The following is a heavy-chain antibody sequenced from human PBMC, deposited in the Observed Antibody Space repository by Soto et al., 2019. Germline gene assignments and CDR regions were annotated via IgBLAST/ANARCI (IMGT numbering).Heavy chain of an antibody. J-gene: IGHJ6*04. CDR3: ARVPGYCSGGSCYSYPPDYYYYGMDV. Sequence: QVQLVQSGAEVKKPGSSVKVSCKASGGTFSSYAISWVRQAPGQGLEWMGGIIPIFGTANYAQKFQGSVTITADESTSTADMELISLRSEDTAVYYCARVPGYCSGGSCYSYPPDYYYYGMDVWGKGTTVTVSS. CDR2: IIPIFGTA. CDR1: GGTFSSYA. D-gene: IGHD2-15*01. V-gene: IGHV1-69*01.